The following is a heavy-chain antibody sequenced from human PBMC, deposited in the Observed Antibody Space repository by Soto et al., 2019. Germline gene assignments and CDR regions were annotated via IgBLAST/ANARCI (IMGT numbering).Heavy chain of an antibody. CDR3: ARHNYVNKGFDS. D-gene: IGHD3-16*01. Sequence: QLRLQESGPGQVKASETLSLTCSISGDSISSDQYCWGWVRQPPGKGLEWIGTIYYSRRTYYNPSLKGRATVSEDSWDTQFSLSLNSVTATDTAVYYCARHNYVNKGFDSWGQGTLVSVSS. V-gene: IGHV4-39*01. CDR1: GDSISSDQYC. CDR2: IYYSRRT. J-gene: IGHJ5*01.